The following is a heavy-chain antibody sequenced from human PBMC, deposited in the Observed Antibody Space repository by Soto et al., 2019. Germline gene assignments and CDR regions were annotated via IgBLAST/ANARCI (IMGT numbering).Heavy chain of an antibody. D-gene: IGHD2-21*01. Sequence: PGGSLRLSCAASGFSFSTSSMSWIRQAPGKGLEWVSYISSNGNTIYYADSVKGRFTISRDNAKNSLYLQMNSLRAEDTAVYYCARHGLFAWGQGTLVTVSS. CDR3: ARHGLFA. J-gene: IGHJ5*02. V-gene: IGHV3-11*01. CDR2: ISSNGNTI. CDR1: GFSFSTSS.